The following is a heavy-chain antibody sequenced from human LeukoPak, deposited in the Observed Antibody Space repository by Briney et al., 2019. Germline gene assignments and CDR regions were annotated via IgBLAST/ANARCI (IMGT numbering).Heavy chain of an antibody. V-gene: IGHV4-4*07. Sequence: SETLSLTCTVSGGSISSYYWSWIRQPAGKGLEWIGRIDTSGNTNYKPSLKSRVTMSVDTSNNQFSLKLSSVTAADTAVYYCARSKDIRMGSKRGIEMDYWGQGTLVTVSS. J-gene: IGHJ4*02. CDR2: IDTSGNT. CDR1: GGSISSYY. CDR3: ARSKDIRMGSKRGIEMDY. D-gene: IGHD5-24*01.